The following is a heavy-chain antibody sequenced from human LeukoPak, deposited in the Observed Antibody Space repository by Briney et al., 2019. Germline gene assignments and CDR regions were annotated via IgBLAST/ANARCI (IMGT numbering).Heavy chain of an antibody. CDR2: IYYSGST. J-gene: IGHJ6*02. CDR1: GGSFNIYY. D-gene: IGHD1-26*01. CDR3: ARTFSESYYYYGMDV. Sequence: RASETLSLTCTVSGGSFNIYYWSWIRQPPGKGLECIGYIYYSGSTNYNPSLKSRVTISVDTSKNQFSLKLSSVTAADTAVYYCARTFSESYYYYGMDVWGQGTTVTVSS. V-gene: IGHV4-59*01.